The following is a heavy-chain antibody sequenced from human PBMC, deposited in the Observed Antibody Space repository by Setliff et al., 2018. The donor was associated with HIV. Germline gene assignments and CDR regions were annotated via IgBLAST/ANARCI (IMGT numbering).Heavy chain of an antibody. J-gene: IGHJ3*01. D-gene: IGHD1-7*01. CDR3: TRRNSGDAFDF. Sequence: GSLRLSCTASGFSYSHAWMNWVRQAPGKGLEWVGRIKSKADGGTTEYAAPVKGIFTISRDDSKNIAYLQMNSLKTEDTAVYYCTRRNSGDAFDFWGQGTMVTVSS. V-gene: IGHV3-15*01. CDR2: IKSKADGGTT. CDR1: GFSYSHAW.